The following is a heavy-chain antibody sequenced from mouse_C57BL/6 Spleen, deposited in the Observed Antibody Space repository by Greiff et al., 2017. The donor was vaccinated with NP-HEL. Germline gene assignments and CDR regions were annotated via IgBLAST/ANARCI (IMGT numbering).Heavy chain of an antibody. V-gene: IGHV5-6*02. CDR3: AREEDGYYRCAY. J-gene: IGHJ3*01. CDR1: GFTFSSYG. Sequence: EVKLVESGGDLVKPGGSLKLSCAASGFTFSSYGMSWVRQTPDKRLEWVATISSGGSYTYYLDSVKGRFTISRDNAKNTLYLQMSSLKSEDTAMYYCAREEDGYYRCAYWGQGTLVTVSA. D-gene: IGHD2-3*01. CDR2: ISSGGSYT.